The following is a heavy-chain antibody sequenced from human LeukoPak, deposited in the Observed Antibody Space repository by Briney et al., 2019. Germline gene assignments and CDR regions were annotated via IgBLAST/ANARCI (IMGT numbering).Heavy chain of an antibody. CDR2: ISYDGSNK. J-gene: IGHJ6*02. V-gene: IGHV3-30-3*01. CDR1: GFTFSSYA. D-gene: IGHD3-22*01. CDR3: ARDGVHYYDSSGFERGMDV. Sequence: GGSLRLSCAASGFTFSSYAMHWVRQAPGKGLEWVAVISYDGSNKYYADSVKGRFTISRDNSKNTLYLQMNSLRAEDTAVSYCARDGVHYYDSSGFERGMDVWGQGTTVTVSS.